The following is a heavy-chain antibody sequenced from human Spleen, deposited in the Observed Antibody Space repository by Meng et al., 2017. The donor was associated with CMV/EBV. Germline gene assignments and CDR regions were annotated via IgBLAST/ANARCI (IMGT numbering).Heavy chain of an antibody. CDR1: CGSISTNSYY. J-gene: IGHJ4*02. Sequence: CGSISTNSYYWDWLRQPPGKGLEWIGSVYSSGSTYYNSSLKSRLTLSVDTSKNQFSLNLNSVTAADTAVYYCARRGASSWYFFFDYWGQGSLVTVSS. V-gene: IGHV4-39*01. CDR2: VYSSGST. D-gene: IGHD6-13*01. CDR3: ARRGASSWYFFFDY.